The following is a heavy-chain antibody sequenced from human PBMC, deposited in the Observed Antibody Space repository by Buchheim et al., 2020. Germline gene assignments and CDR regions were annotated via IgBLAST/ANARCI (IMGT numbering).Heavy chain of an antibody. Sequence: VQLVESGGGVVQPGRSLRLSCAASGFTFSSYWMTWVRQAPGMGLEWVAAINYDGSKKSYVDSVKGRFTISRDNAKNSLYLQMDSLRVEDTAVYYCARDLTWLQLNYWGQGTL. J-gene: IGHJ4*02. D-gene: IGHD5-24*01. CDR1: GFTFSSYW. CDR2: INYDGSKK. V-gene: IGHV3-7*01. CDR3: ARDLTWLQLNY.